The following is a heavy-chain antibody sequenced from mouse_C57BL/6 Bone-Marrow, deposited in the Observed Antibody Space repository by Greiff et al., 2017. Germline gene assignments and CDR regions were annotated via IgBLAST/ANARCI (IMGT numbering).Heavy chain of an antibody. CDR1: GYTFTSYW. CDR3: ASITAVGEVNL. CDR2: IHPNSGST. D-gene: IGHD1-1*01. V-gene: IGHV1-64*01. J-gene: IGHJ2*01. Sequence: QVQLQQPGAELVKPGASVKLSCKASGYTFTSYWMHWVKQRPGQGLEWIGMIHPNSGSTNYNEKFKSKATLTADTSSSTASMQLSSLTSEDSAVXHCASITAVGEVNLWGQGTTLTVSS.